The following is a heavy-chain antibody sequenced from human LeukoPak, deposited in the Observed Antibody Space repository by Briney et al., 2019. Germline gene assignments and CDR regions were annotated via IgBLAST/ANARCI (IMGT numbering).Heavy chain of an antibody. CDR2: NSSSGSTI. D-gene: IGHD4-17*01. CDR1: GFAFSDYY. Sequence: GGSLRLSCAASGFAFSDYYMSWIRQAPGKGLEWVSYNSSSGSTIYYADSVKGRFTISRDNAKNSLYLQMNSLRAEDTAMYYCAREIYGDYNFDYWGQGTLVTVSS. V-gene: IGHV3-11*01. CDR3: AREIYGDYNFDY. J-gene: IGHJ4*02.